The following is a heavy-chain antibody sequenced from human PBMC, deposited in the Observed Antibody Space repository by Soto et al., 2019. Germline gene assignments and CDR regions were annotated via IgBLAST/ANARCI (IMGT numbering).Heavy chain of an antibody. J-gene: IGHJ4*02. V-gene: IGHV3-23*01. CDR2: ISGSGESK. D-gene: IGHD4-17*01. CDR3: AKSRGDRWTTYYFES. Sequence: EMQLLESGGGLVQPGGSLKLSCAASGFSFSIYSMSWVRQPPGKGLEWVSGISGSGESKHYADSVRGRFAISRDNSRKTRYLQMTNVRAEDTAVYYCAKSRGDRWTTYYFESWGQGTLITVSS. CDR1: GFSFSIYS.